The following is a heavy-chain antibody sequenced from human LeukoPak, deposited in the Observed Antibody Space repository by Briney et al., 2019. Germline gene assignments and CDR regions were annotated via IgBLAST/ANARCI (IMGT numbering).Heavy chain of an antibody. Sequence: HGASVKVSCKASGYTFTSYDINWVRQATGQGLEWMGWMNPNSGNTGYAQKFQGRVTMTRNTSISTAYMELSSLRSEDTAVYYCARADYPRHPGRDYVWGSYSHWGQGTLVTVSS. CDR2: MNPNSGNT. J-gene: IGHJ4*02. D-gene: IGHD3-16*01. CDR1: GYTFTSYD. CDR3: ARADYPRHPGRDYVWGSYSH. V-gene: IGHV1-8*01.